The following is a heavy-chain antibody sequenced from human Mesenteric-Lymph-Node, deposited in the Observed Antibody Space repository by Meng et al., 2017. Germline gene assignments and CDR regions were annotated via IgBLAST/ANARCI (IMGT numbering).Heavy chain of an antibody. J-gene: IGHJ4*02. Sequence: QGHLVQSGAEVKNPGASVKVACKASGYTFTDWGISWVRQAPGQGLEWMGGIIPIFGTANYARKFQGRVTITADKSTSTAYMELRSLRSDDTAVYYCARDASKDGGNSRSDFDYWGQGTLVTVSS. V-gene: IGHV1-69*06. D-gene: IGHD4-23*01. CDR3: ARDASKDGGNSRSDFDY. CDR1: GYTFTDWG. CDR2: IIPIFGTA.